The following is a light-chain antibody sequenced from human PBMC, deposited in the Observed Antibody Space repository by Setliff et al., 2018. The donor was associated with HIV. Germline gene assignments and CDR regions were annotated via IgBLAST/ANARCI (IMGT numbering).Light chain of an antibody. Sequence: QPPSASGTPGQGVNISCSGSNSNIGSKYVFWYHQFPGTAPKLLIYRNSQRAAGVPDRFSGSKSGTSASLAISGIRFEDEADYYCASWDGSLSGPLFGGGTKVTVL. J-gene: IGLJ2*01. CDR1: NSNIGSKY. V-gene: IGLV1-47*01. CDR3: ASWDGSLSGPL. CDR2: RNS.